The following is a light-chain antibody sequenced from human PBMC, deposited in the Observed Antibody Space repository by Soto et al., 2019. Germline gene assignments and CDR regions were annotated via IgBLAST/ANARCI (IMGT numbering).Light chain of an antibody. J-gene: IGLJ1*01. Sequence: QSALTQPASVSGSPGQSITISCTGTSSDVGGYNYVSWYQQHPGKVPKLMISDVSNRPSGVSNRFSGSKSGDTASLTISGLQAEDEAVYYCSSYTRSSTLYVFGTGTKLTVL. CDR3: SSYTRSSTLYV. V-gene: IGLV2-14*01. CDR1: SSDVGGYNY. CDR2: DVS.